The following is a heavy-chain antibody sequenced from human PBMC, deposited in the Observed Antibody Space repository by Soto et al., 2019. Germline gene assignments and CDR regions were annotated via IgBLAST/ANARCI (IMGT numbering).Heavy chain of an antibody. CDR2: INPNSGGT. Sequence: ASVKVSCKASGYTFTGYYMHWVRQAPGQGLEWMGWINPNSGGTNYAQKFQGRVTMTRDTSISTAYMELSRLRSDDTAVYYCASPFSGGGYGYSYGYKRAPFDIWGQGTMVTVSS. CDR3: ASPFSGGGYGYSYGYKRAPFDI. V-gene: IGHV1-2*02. CDR1: GYTFTGYY. D-gene: IGHD5-18*01. J-gene: IGHJ3*02.